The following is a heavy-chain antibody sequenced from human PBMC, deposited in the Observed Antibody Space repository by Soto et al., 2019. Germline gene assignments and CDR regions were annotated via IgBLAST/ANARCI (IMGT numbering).Heavy chain of an antibody. J-gene: IGHJ4*02. D-gene: IGHD6-13*01. CDR1: GFIFTNTV. Sequence: EMQLLECGGGLVGPGGSLRLSCAASGFIFTNTVMSWVRPAPGEGLEWVSGISGRGVTTFYADSVKGRITVARDISKSTLYLQINSLGAEDTAVYFCAKGSSSTSSSCHIAPFDLWGQGTLVTVSS. CDR3: AKGSSSTSSSCHIAPFDL. V-gene: IGHV3-23*01. CDR2: ISGRGVTT.